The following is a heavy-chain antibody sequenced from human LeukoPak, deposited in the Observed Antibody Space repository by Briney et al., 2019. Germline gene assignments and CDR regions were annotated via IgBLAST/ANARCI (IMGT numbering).Heavy chain of an antibody. CDR2: ISGSGRRT. CDR1: GFTFTSYA. V-gene: IGHV3-23*01. D-gene: IGHD3-3*01. CDR3: LKETGAARYYDFWSGHE. J-gene: IGHJ4*02. Sequence: GGSLRLSCAASGFTFTSYAMSWVRQAPGKGLEWVSDISGSGRRTDYADSVKGRFTMSRDNSKNMVYLQMNSLRAEDTAVYYCLKETGAARYYDFWSGHEWGQGTLVTVSS.